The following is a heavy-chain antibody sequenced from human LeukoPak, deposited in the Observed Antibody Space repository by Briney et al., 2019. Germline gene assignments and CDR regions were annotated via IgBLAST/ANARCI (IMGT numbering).Heavy chain of an antibody. J-gene: IGHJ5*02. CDR1: GYTFTSYG. CDR3: ARWYSSSWYDNWFDP. Sequence: GASVKVSCKASGYTFTSYGISWVRQAPGQGLEWMGWISAYNGNTNYAQKLQGRVTMTTDTSTSTAYMELRGLRSDDTAVYYCARWYSSSWYDNWFDPWGQGTLVTVSS. CDR2: ISAYNGNT. D-gene: IGHD6-13*01. V-gene: IGHV1-18*01.